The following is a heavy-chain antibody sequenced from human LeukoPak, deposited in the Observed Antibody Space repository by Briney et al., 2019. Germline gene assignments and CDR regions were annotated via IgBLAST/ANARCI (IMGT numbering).Heavy chain of an antibody. V-gene: IGHV1-2*02. J-gene: IGHJ4*02. CDR1: GYTFTDYY. CDR2: INPNSGGT. Sequence: ASVKVSCKASGYTFTDYYMHWVRQAPGQGLEWMGWINPNSGGTNYAQKFQGRVTMTRDTSISTAYMELSRLRSDDTAVYYCARERDGYNLWGNFDYWGQGTLVTVSS. CDR3: ARERDGYNLWGNFDY. D-gene: IGHD5-24*01.